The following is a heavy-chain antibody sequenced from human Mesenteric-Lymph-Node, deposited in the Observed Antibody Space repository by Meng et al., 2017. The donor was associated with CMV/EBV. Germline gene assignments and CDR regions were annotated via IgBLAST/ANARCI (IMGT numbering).Heavy chain of an antibody. CDR2: INPNDSNT. V-gene: IGHV5-51*01. J-gene: IGHJ4*02. D-gene: IGHD4-17*01. Sequence: GGSLRLSCQGSGYIFTRYWIAWVRQMPGKGLEWMGIINPNDSNTRYSPSFQGQVTISVDKSVNTAYLQWSSLQASDSAMYYCARQGVAVTLDYWGLGTVVTVSS. CDR1: GYIFTRYW. CDR3: ARQGVAVTLDY.